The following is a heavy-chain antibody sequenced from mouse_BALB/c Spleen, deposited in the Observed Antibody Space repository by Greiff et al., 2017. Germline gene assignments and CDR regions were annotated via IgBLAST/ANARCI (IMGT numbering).Heavy chain of an antibody. Sequence: DVQLQESGPGLVKPSQSLSLTCSVTGYSITSGYYWNWIRQFPGNKLEWMGYISYDGSNNYNPSLKNRISITRDTSKNQFFLKLNSVTTEDTATYYCARGGTTAPDYWGQGTTLTVSS. D-gene: IGHD1-2*01. CDR1: GYSITSGYY. CDR2: ISYDGSN. CDR3: ARGGTTAPDY. J-gene: IGHJ2*01. V-gene: IGHV3-6*02.